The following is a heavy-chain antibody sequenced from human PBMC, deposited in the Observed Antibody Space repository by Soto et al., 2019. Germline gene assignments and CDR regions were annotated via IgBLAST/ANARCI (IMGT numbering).Heavy chain of an antibody. J-gene: IGHJ6*02. CDR3: AKDPLYGDPGAGDYYYGMDV. V-gene: IGHV4-31*03. D-gene: IGHD4-17*01. Sequence: SETLSLTCTVSGGSISSGGYYWSWIRQHPGKGLEWIGYIYYSGSTYYNPSLKSRVTISVDTSKNQFSLKLSSVTAADTAVYYCAKDPLYGDPGAGDYYYGMDVWGQGTTVTVS. CDR2: IYYSGST. CDR1: GGSISSGGYY.